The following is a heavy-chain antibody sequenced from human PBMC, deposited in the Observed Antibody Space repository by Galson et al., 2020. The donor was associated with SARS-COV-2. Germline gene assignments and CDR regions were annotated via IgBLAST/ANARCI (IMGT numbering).Heavy chain of an antibody. CDR2: ISYDGSNK. CDR1: GFTFSSYA. D-gene: IGHD4-17*01. Sequence: TGGSLRLSCAASGFTFSSYAMHWVRQAPGKGLEWVAVISYDGSNKYYADSVKGRFTISRDNSKNTLYLQMNSLRAEDTAVYYCARDSDYGGNPPMYYFDYWGQGTLVTVSS. V-gene: IGHV3-30-3*01. J-gene: IGHJ4*02. CDR3: ARDSDYGGNPPMYYFDY.